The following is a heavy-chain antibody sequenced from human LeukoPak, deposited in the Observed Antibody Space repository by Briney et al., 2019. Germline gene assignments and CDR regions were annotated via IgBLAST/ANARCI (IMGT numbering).Heavy chain of an antibody. CDR1: GGSFSGYY. CDR2: VRGSGSDT. D-gene: IGHD5-12*01. CDR3: EKTSRRNSGYDSPFDY. V-gene: IGHV3-23*01. J-gene: IGHJ4*02. Sequence: ETLSLICAVYGGSFSGYYWSWIRQPPGKGLEWVSAVRGSGSDTYYADYVKGRFTISRDNSKNTLYLQMNSLRAEDTAIYYCEKTSRRNSGYDSPFDYWGQGTLVTVSS.